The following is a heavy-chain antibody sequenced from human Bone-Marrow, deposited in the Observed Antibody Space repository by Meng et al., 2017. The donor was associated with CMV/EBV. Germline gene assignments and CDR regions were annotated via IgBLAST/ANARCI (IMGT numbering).Heavy chain of an antibody. D-gene: IGHD5-18*01. V-gene: IGHV5-51*01. CDR2: IYPGDSDT. Sequence: GESLKISCKGSGYSFITYWIGWVRQMPGKGLEWMGIIYPGDSDTRYSPSFQGQVTISADKSISTAYLQWSSLRSEDTAVYYCARGRADQPQDTAMVLHYYYYGMDVWGQGTTVTVSS. CDR3: ARGRADQPQDTAMVLHYYYYGMDV. CDR1: GYSFITYW. J-gene: IGHJ6*02.